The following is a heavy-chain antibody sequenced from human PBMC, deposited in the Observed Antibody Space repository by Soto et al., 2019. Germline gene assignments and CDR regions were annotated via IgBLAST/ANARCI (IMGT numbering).Heavy chain of an antibody. J-gene: IGHJ5*02. CDR3: ARGIAAAEEGWFDP. D-gene: IGHD6-13*01. Sequence: QVQLQESGPGLVKPSQTLSLTCTVSGGSISSGDYYWSWFRQPPGKGLEWIGYIYYSGSTYYNPSLKSRVTISAATSKNQFSLKLSSVTAADTAVYYCARGIAAAEEGWFDPWGQGTLVTVSS. V-gene: IGHV4-30-4*01. CDR2: IYYSGST. CDR1: GGSISSGDYY.